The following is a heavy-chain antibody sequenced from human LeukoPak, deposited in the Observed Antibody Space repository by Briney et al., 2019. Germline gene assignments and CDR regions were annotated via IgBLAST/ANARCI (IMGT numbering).Heavy chain of an antibody. CDR2: IYYSGST. J-gene: IGHJ6*03. Sequence: SETLSLTCTVSGGSISSYYWSWIRQPPGKGLEWIGYIYYSGSTNYNPSLKSRVTISVDTSKNQFSLKLSSVTAADTAVYYCARVQWGNYYYYYYMDVWGKGTTVTVSS. V-gene: IGHV4-59*01. CDR3: ARVQWGNYYYYYYMDV. D-gene: IGHD1-26*01. CDR1: GGSISSYY.